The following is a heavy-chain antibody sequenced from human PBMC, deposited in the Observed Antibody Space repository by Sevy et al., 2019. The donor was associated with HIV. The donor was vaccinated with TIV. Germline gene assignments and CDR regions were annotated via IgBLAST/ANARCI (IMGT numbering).Heavy chain of an antibody. CDR2: ISYDGSNK. Sequence: GESLKISCAASGFTFSSYAMHWVRQAPGKGLEWVAVISYDGSNKYYADSVKGRFTISRDNSKNTLYLQMNSLRAEDTAVYYCARSITIFDGMDVWGQGTTVTVSS. CDR3: ARSITIFDGMDV. V-gene: IGHV3-30-3*01. J-gene: IGHJ6*02. D-gene: IGHD3-3*01. CDR1: GFTFSSYA.